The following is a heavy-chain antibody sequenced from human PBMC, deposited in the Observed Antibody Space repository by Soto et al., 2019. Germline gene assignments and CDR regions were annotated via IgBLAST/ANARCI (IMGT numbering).Heavy chain of an antibody. CDR1: GYTFINYF. Sequence: TSEKVTCKASGYTFINYFIHWVRQAPGQRLEWIGIVDPSRGSADYAQKFQGRVTMTTDVSTRTVFMDLSSLTSEDTAVYYCARPLVGNTVDLWGQGTTVTV. CDR3: ARPLVGNTVDL. D-gene: IGHD1-7*01. J-gene: IGHJ3*01. V-gene: IGHV1-46*01. CDR2: VDPSRGSA.